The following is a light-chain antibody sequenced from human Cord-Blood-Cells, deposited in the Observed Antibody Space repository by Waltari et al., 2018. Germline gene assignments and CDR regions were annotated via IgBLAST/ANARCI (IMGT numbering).Light chain of an antibody. V-gene: IGKV1-39*01. CDR1: QSISSY. CDR3: QQSYSTPPYT. J-gene: IGKJ2*01. CDR2: AAS. Sequence: DIQMIQSPSSLSASVGDRVTITCRASQSISSYLNWYQQKPGKAPKLLIYAASSLQSGVPSRFSGSGSGTDFTLTISSLQPEDFATYYCQQSYSTPPYTFGQGTKLEIE.